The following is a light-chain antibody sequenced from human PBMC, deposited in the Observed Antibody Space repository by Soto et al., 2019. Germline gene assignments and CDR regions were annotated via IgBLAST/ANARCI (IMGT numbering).Light chain of an antibody. CDR3: QQSYTTLFT. CDR1: QSISNY. V-gene: IGKV1-39*01. J-gene: IGKJ3*01. CDR2: AAS. Sequence: DIQMTQSPSSLSASVGDRVTITCRASQSISNYLNWYQQKPGKAPKLLIYAASSLQSGVPSRFSGSGSGTDFNLTISSLQSEDFATYSCQQSYTTLFTFGPGTNVDIK.